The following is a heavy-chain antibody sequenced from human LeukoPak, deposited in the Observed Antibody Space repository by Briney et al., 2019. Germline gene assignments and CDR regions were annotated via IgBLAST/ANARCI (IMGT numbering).Heavy chain of an antibody. CDR1: GFIFSNYA. CDR2: INSDGSST. CDR3: ARGPGAFDI. D-gene: IGHD2-2*01. V-gene: IGHV3-74*01. Sequence: GGSLRLSCAVSGFIFSNYAMNWVRQAPGKGLVWVSRINSDGSSTSYADSVKGRFTISRDNAKNTLFLQMNSLRAEDTAVYYCARGPGAFDIWGQGTMVTVSS. J-gene: IGHJ3*02.